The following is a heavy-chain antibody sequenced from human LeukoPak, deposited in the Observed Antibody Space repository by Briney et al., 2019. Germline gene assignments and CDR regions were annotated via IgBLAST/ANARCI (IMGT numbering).Heavy chain of an antibody. Sequence: SQTLSLTCTVSGGSISSGGYYWSWIRQHPGKGLEWIGYIYYSGSTYYNPSLKSRVTISVDTSKTQFSLKLSSVTAEDTAVYYCERSVRYFDPPAFDIWGQGTMVTVSS. CDR3: ERSVRYFDPPAFDI. CDR2: IYYSGST. CDR1: GGSISSGGYY. V-gene: IGHV4-31*03. D-gene: IGHD3-9*01. J-gene: IGHJ3*02.